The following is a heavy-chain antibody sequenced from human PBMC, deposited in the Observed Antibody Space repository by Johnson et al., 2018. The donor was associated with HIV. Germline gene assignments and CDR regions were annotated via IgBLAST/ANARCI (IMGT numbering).Heavy chain of an antibody. V-gene: IGHV3-30*02. D-gene: IGHD3-22*01. J-gene: IGHJ3*02. CDR3: AREQGPDAGYYDGRYYSGFDI. Sequence: QVQLVESGGGLIQPGGSLRLSCAAAGFTFCKYGMQWVRQAPGKGLEWVAFIQYAGNNKYYAESVKGRFTISRDNSNNTLYLQMNSLRTEDTAVYYCAREQGPDAGYYDGRYYSGFDIWGQGTMVTVSS. CDR1: GFTFCKYG. CDR2: IQYAGNNK.